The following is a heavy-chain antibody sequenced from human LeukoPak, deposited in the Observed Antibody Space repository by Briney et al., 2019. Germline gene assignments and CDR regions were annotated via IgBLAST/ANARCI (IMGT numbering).Heavy chain of an antibody. Sequence: GGSLRLSCAAPGFTFDDYAMHWVRQAPGKGLEWVSLISGDGGSTYYADSVKGRFTISRDNSKNSLYLQMNSLRTEDTALYYCAKDLFIRAVTYYYGMDVWGQGTTVTVSS. J-gene: IGHJ6*02. V-gene: IGHV3-43*02. CDR1: GFTFDDYA. D-gene: IGHD4-11*01. CDR3: AKDLFIRAVTYYYGMDV. CDR2: ISGDGGST.